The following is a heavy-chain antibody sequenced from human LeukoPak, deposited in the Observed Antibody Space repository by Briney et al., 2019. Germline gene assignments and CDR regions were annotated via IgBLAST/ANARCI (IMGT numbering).Heavy chain of an antibody. V-gene: IGHV3-33*01. CDR3: ARAEGSSGWYYYYYYGMDV. D-gene: IGHD6-19*01. CDR1: GFTFSSYG. CDR2: IWYDGSNK. Sequence: EGSLRLSCAASGFTFSSYGMHWVRQAPGKGLEWVAVIWYDGSNKYYADSVKGRFTISRDNSKNTLYLQKNSLRAEDTAVYYCARAEGSSGWYYYYYYGMDVWGQGTTVTVSS. J-gene: IGHJ6*02.